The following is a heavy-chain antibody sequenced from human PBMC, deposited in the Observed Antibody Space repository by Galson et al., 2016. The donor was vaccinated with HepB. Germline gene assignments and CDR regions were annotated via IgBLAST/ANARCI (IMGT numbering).Heavy chain of an antibody. CDR2: IYWDDDK. J-gene: IGHJ4*02. CDR1: GFSLSTSGVG. Sequence: PALVKPTQTLTLTCTFSGFSLSTSGVGVGWIRQPPGKALEWLALIYWDDDKRYSPSLKSRLPITKDTSKNQVVLTMTNMDPVDTATYYCAPYYYDRSGYYFRTQGYFDYWGQGTLVTVSS. CDR3: APYYYDRSGYYFRTQGYFDY. D-gene: IGHD3-22*01. V-gene: IGHV2-5*02.